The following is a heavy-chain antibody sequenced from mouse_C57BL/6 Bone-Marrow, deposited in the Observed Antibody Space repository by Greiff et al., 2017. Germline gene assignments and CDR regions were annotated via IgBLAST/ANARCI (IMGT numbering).Heavy chain of an antibody. V-gene: IGHV1-55*01. CDR1: GYTFTSYW. CDR2: IYPTSGRT. Sequence: QVQLQQPGAELVKPGASVKMSCKASGYTFTSYWITWVKQRPGQGLEWIGDIYPTSGRTNYNEKFKSKAILTVDTSSNTAYMQLSSLTSEDSAVFYCARSWPQGRSFDYWGQGTTLTVSS. J-gene: IGHJ2*01. D-gene: IGHD6-1*01. CDR3: ARSWPQGRSFDY.